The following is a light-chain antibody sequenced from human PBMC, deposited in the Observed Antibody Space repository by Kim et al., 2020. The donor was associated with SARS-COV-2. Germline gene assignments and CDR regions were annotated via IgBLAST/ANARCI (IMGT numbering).Light chain of an antibody. V-gene: IGKV3-20*01. Sequence: EIVLTQSPGTLSLSPGARATVSCRASQSVSSSYLAWYQQKPGQAPRLLIYGASSRATGIPDRFSGSGSGTDFTLTISRLEPEDFAVYYCQQYGSSPATFGQGTKVDI. CDR1: QSVSSSY. CDR2: GAS. CDR3: QQYGSSPAT. J-gene: IGKJ1*01.